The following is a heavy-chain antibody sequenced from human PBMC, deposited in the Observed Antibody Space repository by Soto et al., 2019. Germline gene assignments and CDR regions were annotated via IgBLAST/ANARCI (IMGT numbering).Heavy chain of an antibody. CDR1: GFTFNNYW. J-gene: IGHJ4*02. CDR3: AKGGQWVCDY. CDR2: INSDGSST. V-gene: IGHV3-74*01. Sequence: EVQLVESGGDLVQPGGSLRLSCVASGFTFNNYWMHWVRQAPGKGLVWVSRINSDGSSTTYADSVKGRFTISRDNAKNTLFLQMNSLRADDTAVYYCAKGGQWVCDYWGQGTLVTVSS. D-gene: IGHD1-26*01.